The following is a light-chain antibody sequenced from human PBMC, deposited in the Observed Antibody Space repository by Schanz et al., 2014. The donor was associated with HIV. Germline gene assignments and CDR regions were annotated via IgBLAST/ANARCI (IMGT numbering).Light chain of an antibody. Sequence: DIQMTQSPSSLSASVGDSVTVTCQARQDISNYLNWYQQKPGKAPKLLIYDASNLETGVPSRFSGSGSGTDFTLTISCLQSEDFATYYCQQYYSYPPYTFGQGTKLDIK. CDR1: QDISNY. V-gene: IGKV1-33*01. CDR2: DAS. J-gene: IGKJ2*01. CDR3: QQYYSYPPYT.